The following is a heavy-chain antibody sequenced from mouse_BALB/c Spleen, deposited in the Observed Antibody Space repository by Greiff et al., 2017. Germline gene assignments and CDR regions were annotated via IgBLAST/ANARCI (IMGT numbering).Heavy chain of an antibody. CDR3: ARPLYYRYEGYYAMDY. CDR2: ISYSGST. Sequence: EVQGVESGPGLVKPSQSLSLTCTVTGYSITSDYAWNWIRQFPGNKLEWMGYISYSGSTSYNPSLKSRISITRDTSKNQFFLQLNSVTTEDTATYYCARPLYYRYEGYYAMDYWGQGTSVTVSS. D-gene: IGHD2-14*01. J-gene: IGHJ4*01. CDR1: GYSITSDYA. V-gene: IGHV3-2*02.